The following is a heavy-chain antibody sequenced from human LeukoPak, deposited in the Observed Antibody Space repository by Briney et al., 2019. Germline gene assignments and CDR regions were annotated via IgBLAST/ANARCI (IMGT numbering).Heavy chain of an antibody. CDR2: ISSSGSTI. V-gene: IGHV3-48*03. J-gene: IGHJ4*02. D-gene: IGHD2-15*01. Sequence: GGSLRLSCAASGFTFSSYEMNWVRQAPGKGLEWVSYISSSGSTIYYADSVKGRFAISRDNAKNSLYLQMNSLRAEDTAVYYCARAPHCSGGSCPSGYFDYWGQGTLVTVSS. CDR1: GFTFSSYE. CDR3: ARAPHCSGGSCPSGYFDY.